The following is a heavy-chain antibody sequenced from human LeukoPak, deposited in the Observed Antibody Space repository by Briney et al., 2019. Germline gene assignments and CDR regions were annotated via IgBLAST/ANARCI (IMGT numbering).Heavy chain of an antibody. J-gene: IGHJ4*02. Sequence: GGSLRLSCAASGFTFSSYWMSWVRQAPGKGLEWVANIKQDGSEKYYVDSVKGRFTISRDSAKNSLYLQMNSLRAEDTAVYYCARGGLAVTTIYFDYWGQGTLVTVSS. V-gene: IGHV3-7*01. CDR3: ARGGLAVTTIYFDY. CDR2: IKQDGSEK. D-gene: IGHD4-17*01. CDR1: GFTFSSYW.